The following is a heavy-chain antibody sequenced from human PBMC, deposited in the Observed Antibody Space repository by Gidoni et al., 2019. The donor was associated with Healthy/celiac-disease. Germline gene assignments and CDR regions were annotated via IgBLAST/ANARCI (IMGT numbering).Heavy chain of an antibody. D-gene: IGHD2-15*01. J-gene: IGHJ4*02. CDR1: GFTFSSYG. CDR2: KSYNGSNK. CDR3: ANGYCSGGSCYYDY. V-gene: IGHV3-30*18. Sequence: QVQLVESGGGVAQPGRSLRRSCSASGFTFSSYGMHWVRQAPGKGLEWVSVKSYNGSNKYYADSVKGRFTISRDNSKNTLYLQMNSLRDEDTAVYYCANGYCSGGSCYYDYWGQGTLVTVSS.